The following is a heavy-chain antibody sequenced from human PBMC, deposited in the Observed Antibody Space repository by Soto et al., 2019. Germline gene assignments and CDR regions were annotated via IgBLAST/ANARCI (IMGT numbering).Heavy chain of an antibody. Sequence: EVQLVESGGGLVKPGGSLRLSCAASGFTFSSYSMNWVRQAPGKGLEWVSSISSSSSYIYYADSVKGRFTISRDNAKNSLYLQMDSLSAEDTAVYYCARDQPGYSYGYGFGYWGQGTLVTVSS. CDR3: ARDQPGYSYGYGFGY. CDR2: ISSSSSYI. CDR1: GFTFSSYS. J-gene: IGHJ4*02. V-gene: IGHV3-21*01. D-gene: IGHD5-18*01.